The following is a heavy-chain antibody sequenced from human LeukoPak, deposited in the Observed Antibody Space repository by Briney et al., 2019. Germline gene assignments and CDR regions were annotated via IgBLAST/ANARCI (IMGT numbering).Heavy chain of an antibody. Sequence: ASVKVSCKASGYTFTGYYMHWVRQATGQGLEWMGWMNPNSGNTGYAQKFQGRVTITRNTSISTAYMELSSLRSEDTAVYYCARVGWSDDFWSGYSLNYYYYYMDVWGKGTTVTVSS. CDR1: GYTFTGYY. V-gene: IGHV1-8*03. D-gene: IGHD3-3*01. CDR3: ARVGWSDDFWSGYSLNYYYYYMDV. CDR2: MNPNSGNT. J-gene: IGHJ6*03.